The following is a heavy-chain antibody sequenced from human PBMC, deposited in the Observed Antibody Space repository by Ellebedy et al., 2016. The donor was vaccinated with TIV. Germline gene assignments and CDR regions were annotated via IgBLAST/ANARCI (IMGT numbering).Heavy chain of an antibody. CDR1: GFPFSNHW. CDR3: AKEKLTPDYDFLSDPEWGYYYGLDV. V-gene: IGHV3-74*01. Sequence: GESLKISCAASGFPFSNHWMYWVRQGPGKGLVWVSRINDDGNFATYADSVKRRFNISRDNSNKPLFLQMNSLIAEDTAVYYCAKEKLTPDYDFLSDPEWGYYYGLDVWGQGTTVTVYS. D-gene: IGHD3-3*01. J-gene: IGHJ6*02. CDR2: INDDGNFA.